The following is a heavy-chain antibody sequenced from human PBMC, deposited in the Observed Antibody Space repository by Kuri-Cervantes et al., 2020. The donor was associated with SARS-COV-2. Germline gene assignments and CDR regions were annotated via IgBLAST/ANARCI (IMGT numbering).Heavy chain of an antibody. CDR2: ISAFNGNT. D-gene: IGHD6-13*01. J-gene: IGHJ6*03. Sequence: ASVKVSCKASGYTFTSYGISWVRQAPGQGLEWMGWISAFNGNTNYAQKLQGRVTMTTDTSTSTAYMELSSLRSEDTAVYYCGVSQQLVRGYYYYYMDVWGKGTTVTVSS. CDR1: GYTFTSYG. V-gene: IGHV1-18*01. CDR3: GVSQQLVRGYYYYYMDV.